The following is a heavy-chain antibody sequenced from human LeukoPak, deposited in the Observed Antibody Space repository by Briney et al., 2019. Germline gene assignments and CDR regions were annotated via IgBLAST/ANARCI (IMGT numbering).Heavy chain of an antibody. CDR3: AQEFPPMIVVVTIPPDY. D-gene: IGHD3-22*01. J-gene: IGHJ4*02. Sequence: GGALRLSCAASGFTFSSYGMHWVRQAPGKGLEGVAVISYDGSNKYYADSVNGRFTISRDNPKNPLYLQMTSLTAEDTAAYYSAQEFPPMIVVVTIPPDYCGQGPLVPVSS. V-gene: IGHV3-30*18. CDR2: ISYDGSNK. CDR1: GFTFSSYG.